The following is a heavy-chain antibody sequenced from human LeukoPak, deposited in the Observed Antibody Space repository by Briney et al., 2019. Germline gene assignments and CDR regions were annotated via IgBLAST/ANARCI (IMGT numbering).Heavy chain of an antibody. CDR2: ISYDGSNK. V-gene: IGHV3-30*18. CDR1: GFTFSSYG. J-gene: IGHJ6*02. D-gene: IGHD6-19*01. Sequence: GGSLRLSCAASGFTFSSYGIHWVRQAPGKGLEWVAVISYDGSNKYYADSVKGRFTISRDNSKNTLYLQMNSLRAEDTAVYYCAKEMGSSGWYSYYYYGMDVWGQGTTVTVSS. CDR3: AKEMGSSGWYSYYYYGMDV.